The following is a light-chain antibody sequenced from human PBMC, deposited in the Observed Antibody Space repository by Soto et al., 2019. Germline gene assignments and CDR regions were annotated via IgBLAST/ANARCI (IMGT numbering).Light chain of an antibody. Sequence: DIQMTQSPSTLSASVGDRVTITCRASQSISTWLAWYQQKPGKAPKLLIYDASSLQSGVPSRFSGSGSGTEFTLTVSSLQPDDFAPYYCQQYNNYPYTFGQGTKLEIK. V-gene: IGKV1-5*01. CDR1: QSISTW. CDR3: QQYNNYPYT. CDR2: DAS. J-gene: IGKJ2*01.